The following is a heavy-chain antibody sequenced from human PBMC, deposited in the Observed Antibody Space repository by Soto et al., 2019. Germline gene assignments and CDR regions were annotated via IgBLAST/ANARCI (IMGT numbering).Heavy chain of an antibody. CDR1: GGSFSGYY. CDR3: ARGSRGRYFYGMDA. CDR2: INHSGST. Sequence: SETLSLTCAVYGGSFSGYYWSWIRQPPGKGLEWIGEINHSGSTNYNPSLQSRVTISVETSRNQFSLQLSSVTAADTAVYYCARGSRGRYFYGMDAGGKGTRVTVAP. V-gene: IGHV4-34*01. D-gene: IGHD5-12*01. J-gene: IGHJ6*04.